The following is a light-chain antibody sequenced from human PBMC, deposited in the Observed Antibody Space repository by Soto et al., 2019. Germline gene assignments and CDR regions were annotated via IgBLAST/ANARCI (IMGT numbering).Light chain of an antibody. J-gene: IGLJ2*01. CDR3: GTWDSSLDTVV. V-gene: IGLV1-51*01. CDR1: SSNIGGNY. Sequence: QPVLAQPPSISAAPGQKVTISCSGSSSNIGGNYVSWYQHVPRTAPKLLIYDNYKRASGSPDRFSASKSGTSATLGITGLQTGDEADYYCGTWDSSLDTVVFGGGTKLTVL. CDR2: DNY.